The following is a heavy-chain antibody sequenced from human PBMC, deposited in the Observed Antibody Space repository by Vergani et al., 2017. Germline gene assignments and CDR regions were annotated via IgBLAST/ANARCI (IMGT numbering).Heavy chain of an antibody. Sequence: EVQLVESGGGLVKPGGSLRLSCAASGFTFSSYSMNWVRQAPGKGLEWVSSISSSSSYIYYADSVKVRFTISRDNSKNTLYLQMNSLRAEDTAVYYCARSGRYYGSGSYDWFDPWGQGTLVTVSS. D-gene: IGHD3-10*01. V-gene: IGHV3-21*01. CDR2: ISSSSSYI. CDR1: GFTFSSYS. CDR3: ARSGRYYGSGSYDWFDP. J-gene: IGHJ5*02.